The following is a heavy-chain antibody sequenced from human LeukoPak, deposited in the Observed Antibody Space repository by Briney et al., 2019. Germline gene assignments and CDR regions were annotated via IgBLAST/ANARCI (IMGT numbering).Heavy chain of an antibody. D-gene: IGHD5-12*01. J-gene: IGHJ4*02. CDR1: GFTFSSFE. V-gene: IGHV3-48*03. Sequence: GGSLRLSCAASGFTFSSFEMNWVRQAPGKALEWVSYISISGSTIYYADSVEGRFTLSRDNARNSLFLQMNSLRAEDTAVYYCAREMGGYPFDYWGQGTLVTVSS. CDR3: AREMGGYPFDY. CDR2: ISISGSTI.